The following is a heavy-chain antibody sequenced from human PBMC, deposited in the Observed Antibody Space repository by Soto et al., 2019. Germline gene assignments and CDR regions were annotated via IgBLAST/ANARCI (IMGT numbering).Heavy chain of an antibody. J-gene: IGHJ4*02. V-gene: IGHV3-33*01. D-gene: IGHD5-12*01. CDR3: ASEGTADSGYVARDYCDY. CDR2: IWYDGSNK. CDR1: GFTFSSYG. Sequence: QVQLVESGGGVVQPGRSLRRSCAASGFTFSSYGMHWVRQAPGKGLEWVAVIWYDGSNKYYADSVNGRFTISRDNSKNTLYLEINSLRAEDTAVYSCASEGTADSGYVARDYCDYWGQGTLVTVSS.